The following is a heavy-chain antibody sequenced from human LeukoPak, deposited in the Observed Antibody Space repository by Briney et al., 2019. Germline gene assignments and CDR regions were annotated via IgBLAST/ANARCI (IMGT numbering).Heavy chain of an antibody. J-gene: IGHJ4*02. Sequence: SQTLSLTCAISGDSVSSNSAAWNWIRQSPSRGLEWLGRTYYRSKWYDAYAESVKSRVTIKPDTSRNKFSLQLDSVTPEDTAVYYCARGHSGYLDSWGQGTLVTVSS. CDR1: GDSVSSNSAA. V-gene: IGHV6-1*01. CDR3: ARGHSGYLDS. CDR2: TYYRSKWYD. D-gene: IGHD3-22*01.